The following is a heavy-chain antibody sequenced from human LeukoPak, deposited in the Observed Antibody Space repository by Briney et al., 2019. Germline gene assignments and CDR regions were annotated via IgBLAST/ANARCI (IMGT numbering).Heavy chain of an antibody. CDR1: GVSIRSYYW. CDR3: ARGGSYGDY. Sequence: TLSLTCTVSGVSIRSYYWSWIRQPPGKALEWLARIDWDDDKYYSTSLKTRLTISKDTSKNQVVLTMTNMDPVDTATYYCARGGSYGDYWGQGTLVTVSS. V-gene: IGHV2-70*11. J-gene: IGHJ4*02. D-gene: IGHD1-26*01. CDR2: IDWDDDK.